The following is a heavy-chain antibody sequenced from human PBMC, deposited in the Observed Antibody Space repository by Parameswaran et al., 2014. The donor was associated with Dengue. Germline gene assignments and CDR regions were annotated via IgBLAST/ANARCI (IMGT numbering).Heavy chain of an antibody. Sequence: WIRQPPGKGLEWVSAISAGGDYIYYGDSVRGRFTISRDNSKNTLYLQMNSLRAEDTAIYYCANSSWEVHFEYWGQGTLVTVSS. D-gene: IGHD1-26*01. J-gene: IGHJ4*02. CDR3: ANSSWEVHFEY. CDR2: ISAGGDYI. V-gene: IGHV3-23*01.